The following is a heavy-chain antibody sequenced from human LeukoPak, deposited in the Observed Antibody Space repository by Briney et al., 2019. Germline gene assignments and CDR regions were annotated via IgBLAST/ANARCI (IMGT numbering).Heavy chain of an antibody. CDR3: ARAWRIAAPNDAFDI. V-gene: IGHV1-69*04. Sequence: SVKVSCKASGGTFSSYAISWVRQAPGQGLEWMGRIIPILSIANYAQKFQGRVTITADKSTSTAYMELSSLRSEDTAVYYCARAWRIAAPNDAFDIWGQGTMVTVSS. D-gene: IGHD6-13*01. CDR2: IIPILSIA. J-gene: IGHJ3*02. CDR1: GGTFSSYA.